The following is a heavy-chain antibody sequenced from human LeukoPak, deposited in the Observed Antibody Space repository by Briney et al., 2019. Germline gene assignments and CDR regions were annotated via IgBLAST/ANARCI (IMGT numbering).Heavy chain of an antibody. J-gene: IGHJ4*02. CDR2: ISYDGSNK. D-gene: IGHD5-24*01. V-gene: IGHV3-30*01. CDR3: ARDKTHGYNYPYYFDY. Sequence: GGPLRLSCAASGFTFSSYAMHWVRQAPGKGLEWVAVISYDGSNKYYADSVKGRFTISRDNSKNTLYLQMNSLRAEDTAVYYCARDKTHGYNYPYYFDYWGQGTLVTVSS. CDR1: GFTFSSYA.